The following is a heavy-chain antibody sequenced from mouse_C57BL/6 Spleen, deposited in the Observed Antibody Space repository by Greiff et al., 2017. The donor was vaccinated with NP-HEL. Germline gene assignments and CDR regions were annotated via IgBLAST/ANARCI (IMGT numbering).Heavy chain of an antibody. CDR2: INPSNGGT. J-gene: IGHJ1*03. V-gene: IGHV1-53*01. Sequence: QVQLQQPGAELVRPGASVKLSCKASGYTFTSYWMHWVKQRPGQGFEWIGNINPSNGGTNYNEKFKSKATLTVDKSSSTAYMQLSSLTSEDSAVYYCARTNFGNYFGYFDVWGTGTTVTVSS. D-gene: IGHD2-1*01. CDR1: GYTFTSYW. CDR3: ARTNFGNYFGYFDV.